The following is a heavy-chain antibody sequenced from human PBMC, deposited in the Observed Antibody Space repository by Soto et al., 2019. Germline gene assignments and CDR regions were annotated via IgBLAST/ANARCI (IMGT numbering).Heavy chain of an antibody. CDR2: IYYSGST. V-gene: IGHV4-30-4*01. Sequence: SETLSLTCTVSGGSISSGDYYWSWIRQPPGKGLEWIGYIYYSGSTYYNPSLKSRVTISVDTSKNQFSLKLSSVTAADTAVYYCARESRYYYGMDVWGQGTTVTVYS. D-gene: IGHD6-25*01. CDR3: ARESRYYYGMDV. J-gene: IGHJ6*02. CDR1: GGSISSGDYY.